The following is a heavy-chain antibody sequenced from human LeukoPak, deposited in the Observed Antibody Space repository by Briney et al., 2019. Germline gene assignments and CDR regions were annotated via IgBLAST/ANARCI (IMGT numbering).Heavy chain of an antibody. Sequence: SETLSLTCTVSGYSISSGYYWGWIRQPPGKGLEWIGSIYHSGNTYYNPSLRSRVTISVDTSKNQFSLKLSSVTAADTAVYYCARFSKTLVGATGGDYWGQGTLVTVSS. J-gene: IGHJ4*02. V-gene: IGHV4-38-2*02. CDR2: IYHSGNT. CDR1: GYSISSGYY. CDR3: ARFSKTLVGATGGDY. D-gene: IGHD1-26*01.